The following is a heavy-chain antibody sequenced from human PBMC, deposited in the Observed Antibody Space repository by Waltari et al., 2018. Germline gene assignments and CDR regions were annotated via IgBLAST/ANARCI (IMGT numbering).Heavy chain of an antibody. CDR2: IKQDGSEK. Sequence: EVQLVESGGGLVQPGGSLRLSCAASGFTFSSYWMSWVRQAPGKGLEWVANIKQDGSEKYYVDSVKGRFTISRDNAKNSLYLQMNSLRAEDTAVYYCARDKGLFGLATINWFDPWGQGTLVTVSS. V-gene: IGHV3-7*01. J-gene: IGHJ5*02. CDR1: GFTFSSYW. CDR3: ARDKGLFGLATINWFDP. D-gene: IGHD5-12*01.